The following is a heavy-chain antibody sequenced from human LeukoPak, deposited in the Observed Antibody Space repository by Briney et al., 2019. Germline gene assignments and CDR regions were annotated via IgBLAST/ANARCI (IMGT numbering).Heavy chain of an antibody. V-gene: IGHV3-64*01. D-gene: IGHD6-6*01. J-gene: IGHJ4*02. CDR2: ISSNGGST. CDR1: GFTFSSYA. Sequence: PGGSLRLSCAASGFTFSSYAMHWVRQAPGKGLEYVSAISSNGGSTYYANSVKGRFTISRDNSKNTLYLQMGSLRAEDTAVYYCARVSSSTGGNVDYWGQGTLVTVSS. CDR3: ARVSSSTGGNVDY.